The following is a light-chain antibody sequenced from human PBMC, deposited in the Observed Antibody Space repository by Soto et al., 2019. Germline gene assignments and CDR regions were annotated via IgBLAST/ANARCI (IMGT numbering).Light chain of an antibody. J-gene: IGKJ4*01. CDR2: EVS. Sequence: DIVLTQSPLSLPVTPGEPASLSCRSSQSLLHSNAYNYLYWYLQKPGQPPQLLIYEVSNRFSGVPDRFSGSGSGTDFTLKISRVEAEDVGVYYCMQSIQLPLTFGGGTKVDIK. CDR3: MQSIQLPLT. CDR1: QSLLHSNAYNY. V-gene: IGKV2D-29*01.